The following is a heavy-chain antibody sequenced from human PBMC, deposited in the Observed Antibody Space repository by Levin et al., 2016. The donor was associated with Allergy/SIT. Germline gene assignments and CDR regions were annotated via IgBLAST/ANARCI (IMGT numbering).Heavy chain of an antibody. CDR2: ILPIISLT. CDR1: GGTFSNNA. V-gene: IGHV1-69*04. J-gene: IGHJ4*02. CDR3: AAEDDSGGSYSDF. Sequence: SVKVSCKASGGTFSNNAFNWVRQAPGQGLEWMGRILPIISLTNYAQNFKGRLTISADKSSTTAYMELSGLRHEDTAMYYCAAEDDSGGSYSDFWGQGNPGHRLL. D-gene: IGHD3-22*01.